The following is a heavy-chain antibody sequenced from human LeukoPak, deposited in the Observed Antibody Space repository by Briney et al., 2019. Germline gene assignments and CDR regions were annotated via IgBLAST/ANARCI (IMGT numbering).Heavy chain of an antibody. D-gene: IGHD3-22*01. V-gene: IGHV3-48*04. J-gene: IGHJ3*02. CDR3: ARGGGLAVLVITDDAFDI. CDR2: ISSSSSTI. Sequence: GGSLRLSCAASGFTFSSYSMNWVRQAPGKGLEWVSYISSSSSTIYYADSVKGRFTISRDNAKNSLYLQMNSLRAEDTAVYYCARGGGLAVLVITDDAFDIWGQGTMVTVSS. CDR1: GFTFSSYS.